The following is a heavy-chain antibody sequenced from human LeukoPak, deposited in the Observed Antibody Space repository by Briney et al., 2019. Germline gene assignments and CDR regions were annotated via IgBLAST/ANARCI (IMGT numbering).Heavy chain of an antibody. CDR3: ARVPGGAARLWYFDY. J-gene: IGHJ4*02. V-gene: IGHV1-69*01. Sequence: SVKVSCKASGGTFSSYAISWVRQAPGQGLEWMGGIIPIFGTANYAQKFQGRVTITADESTSTAYMELSSLRSEDTAVYYCARVPGGAARLWYFDYWGQGTLVTVSS. CDR2: IIPIFGTA. D-gene: IGHD6-6*01. CDR1: GGTFSSYA.